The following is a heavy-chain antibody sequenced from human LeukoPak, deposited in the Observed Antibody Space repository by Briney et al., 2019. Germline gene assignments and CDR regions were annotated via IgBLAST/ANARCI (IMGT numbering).Heavy chain of an antibody. J-gene: IGHJ4*02. CDR1: GGSISSYY. Sequence: SEPLSLTCTVSGGSISSYYWSWIRQPPGKGLEWIGYIYYSGSTNYNPSLKSRVTISVDTSKNQFSLKLSSVTAADTAVYYCARSAYSGSYVRYFDYWGQGTLVTVSS. D-gene: IGHD1-26*01. V-gene: IGHV4-59*01. CDR3: ARSAYSGSYVRYFDY. CDR2: IYYSGST.